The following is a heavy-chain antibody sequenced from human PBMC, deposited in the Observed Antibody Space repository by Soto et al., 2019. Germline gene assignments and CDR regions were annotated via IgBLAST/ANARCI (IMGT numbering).Heavy chain of an antibody. CDR3: ARGYCTTNICDPWFDP. CDR1: GYSFTSYW. J-gene: IGHJ5*02. V-gene: IGHV5-51*01. CDR2: IYPGDSDT. D-gene: IGHD2-8*01. Sequence: PGESLKISCTGVGYSFTSYWIGWVRQMPGKGLEWMGIIYPGDSDTRYSPSFQGQVTISADKSISTVYLQWSSLKASDTAMCYCARGYCTTNICDPWFDPWGQGTLVTVSS.